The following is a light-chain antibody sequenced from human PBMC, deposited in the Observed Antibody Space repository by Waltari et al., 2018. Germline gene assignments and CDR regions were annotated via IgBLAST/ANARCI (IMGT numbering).Light chain of an antibody. Sequence: DIQMTQSPASLAASLGDRVTITCRPSQSVTTSLNWYQQKSGEPPKLLISAASSFQSGVPSRFSGSGSGTDFTLTITHLQPEDFATYYCHQTFSHPRPSFGQGTKVDI. V-gene: IGKV1-39*01. J-gene: IGKJ2*01. CDR3: HQTFSHPRPS. CDR2: AAS. CDR1: QSVTTS.